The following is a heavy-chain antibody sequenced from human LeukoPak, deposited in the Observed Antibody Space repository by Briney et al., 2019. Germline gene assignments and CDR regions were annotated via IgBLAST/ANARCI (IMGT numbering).Heavy chain of an antibody. V-gene: IGHV3-23*01. J-gene: IGHJ4*02. D-gene: IGHD3-9*01. Sequence: PGGSLRLSCAASGFTFSSYAMSWVRQAPGKGPEWVSAISGSGGRTYYADSVKGRFTISRDNAKNTLYLQMNSLRAEDTAVYYCAKWGDYDVLTGYYDSDYWGQGTLVTVSS. CDR1: GFTFSSYA. CDR3: AKWGDYDVLTGYYDSDY. CDR2: ISGSGGRT.